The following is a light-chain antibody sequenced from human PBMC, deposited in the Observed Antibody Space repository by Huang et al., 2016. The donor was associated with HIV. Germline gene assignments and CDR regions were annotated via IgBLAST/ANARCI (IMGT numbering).Light chain of an antibody. CDR2: GAS. J-gene: IGKJ1*01. CDR1: QSVSSN. V-gene: IGKV3-15*01. CDR3: QQYDNWPPT. Sequence: EIVMTQSPATLSVSPGERATLSCGASQSVSSNLAWYQQKPGQTPSLLIVGASTRATGVPARFSGSGSGTDFTLTISSLQSEDFAVYYCQQYDNWPPTFGQGTKVEI.